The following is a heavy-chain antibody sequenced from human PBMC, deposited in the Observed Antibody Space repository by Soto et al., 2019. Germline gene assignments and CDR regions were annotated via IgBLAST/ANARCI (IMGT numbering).Heavy chain of an antibody. J-gene: IGHJ6*02. D-gene: IGHD3-16*02. CDR3: AHSFSGNYLYNYYYHGMDV. CDR1: GFSLSTSGVG. Sequence: QITLKESGPTLVKPTQTLTLTCTFSGFSLSTSGVGVGWIRQPPGKALEWLALVYWNDERHYSPSLKTRLTITKDTSRNQVVLTMTHMDPVDTAAYYCAHSFSGNYLYNYYYHGMDVWGQGTTVTVSS. CDR2: VYWNDER. V-gene: IGHV2-5*01.